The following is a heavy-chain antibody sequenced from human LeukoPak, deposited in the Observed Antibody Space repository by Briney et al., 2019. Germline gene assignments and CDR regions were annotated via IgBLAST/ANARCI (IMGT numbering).Heavy chain of an antibody. J-gene: IGHJ4*02. Sequence: PSETLSLTCAVSGGSISSYYWSWIRQPPGEGLEWIGYIYYTGSTPYNPSLKSRVTISVDTSKNQFSLKLSSVTAADTDVYYCARVSAGELDYWGQGPLVTVSS. CDR3: ARVSAGELDY. V-gene: IGHV4-59*01. CDR2: IYYTGST. CDR1: GGSISSYY. D-gene: IGHD1-26*01.